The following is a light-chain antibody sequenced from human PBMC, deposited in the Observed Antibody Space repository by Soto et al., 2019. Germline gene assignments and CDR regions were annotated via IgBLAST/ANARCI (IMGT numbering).Light chain of an antibody. CDR3: QVWDTSSDHYV. CDR2: DDS. V-gene: IGLV3-21*02. CDR1: NIGSKS. Sequence: YELTQPPSVSVAPGQTAKIICGGNNIGSKSVQWYQQKPGQAPVLVVYDDSDRPSGIPERFSGSKSWNTATLTISRVEAGDEADYYCQVWDTSSDHYVFGTGTKVTVL. J-gene: IGLJ1*01.